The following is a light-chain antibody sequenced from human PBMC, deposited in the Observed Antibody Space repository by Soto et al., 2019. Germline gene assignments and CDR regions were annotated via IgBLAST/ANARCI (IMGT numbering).Light chain of an antibody. Sequence: DILMTQSPSSLSASVGDRVTITCWASQSISTYLNWYQHKPGKAPKVLIYAVSSLQSGVPSRFSGSGSGTDFTLTITSLQPEDSATYYCQHSYGTPRTFGQGTKVEIK. CDR3: QHSYGTPRT. CDR2: AVS. J-gene: IGKJ1*01. V-gene: IGKV1-39*01. CDR1: QSISTY.